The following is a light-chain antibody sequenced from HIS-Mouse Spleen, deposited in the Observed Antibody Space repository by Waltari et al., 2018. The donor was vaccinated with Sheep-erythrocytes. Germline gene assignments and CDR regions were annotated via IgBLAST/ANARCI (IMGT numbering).Light chain of an antibody. Sequence: AIRLTKSPSPFYESTGYRVTITCRSSQGISSYLAWYQQKPGKAPKLLIYAASTLQSGVPSRFSGSGSGTDFTLTISCLQSEDFATYYCQQYYSYPPTFGQGTKVEIK. V-gene: IGKV1-8*01. CDR2: AAS. CDR1: QGISSY. J-gene: IGKJ1*01. CDR3: QQYYSYPPT.